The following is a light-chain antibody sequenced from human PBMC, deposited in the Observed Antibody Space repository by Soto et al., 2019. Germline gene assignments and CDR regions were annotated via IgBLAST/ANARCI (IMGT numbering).Light chain of an antibody. Sequence: QAVLTQPPSVSGAPGQKVTISCTGSSSNIGAGYDVNWYHQLPGTAPKFLIHGNSNRPSGVPDRFSGSKSGTSASLAITGLQAEDEADYFCQSYDNSLSGYVFGTGTKLTVL. CDR1: SSNIGAGYD. V-gene: IGLV1-40*01. CDR2: GNS. CDR3: QSYDNSLSGYV. J-gene: IGLJ1*01.